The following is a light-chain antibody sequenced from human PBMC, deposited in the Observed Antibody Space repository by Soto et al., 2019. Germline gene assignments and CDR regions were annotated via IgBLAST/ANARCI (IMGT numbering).Light chain of an antibody. V-gene: IGKV2-28*01. CDR3: MPVLQTAVI. Sequence: DIVMTQSPLSLPVTPGEPASISCRSSQSLLHSTGYNYLDWYLQKPGQSPQLLIQLGSMRASGVPVRFTGSGSGTDFTRKISIVEADDVGVYYCMPVLQTAVIFCSGTQV. J-gene: IGKJ3*01. CDR2: LGS. CDR1: QSLLHSTGYNY.